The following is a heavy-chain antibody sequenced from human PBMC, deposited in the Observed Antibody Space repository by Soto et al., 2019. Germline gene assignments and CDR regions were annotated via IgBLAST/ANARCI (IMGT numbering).Heavy chain of an antibody. CDR1: GFTFSSYA. V-gene: IGHV3-23*01. CDR2: ISGSGGST. J-gene: IGHJ6*02. CDR3: SCDRVTIFGGVINDYYYYGMDV. D-gene: IGHD3-3*01. Sequence: PGGSLRLSCAASGFTFSSYAMSWVRQAPGKGLEWVSAISGSGGSTYYADSVKGRFTISRDNSKNTLYLQMNSLRAEDTAVYYCSCDRVTIFGGVINDYYYYGMDVWGQGTTVTVSS.